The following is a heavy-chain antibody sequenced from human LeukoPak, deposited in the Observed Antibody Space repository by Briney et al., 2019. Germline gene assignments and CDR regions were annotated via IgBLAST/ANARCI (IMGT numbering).Heavy chain of an antibody. V-gene: IGHV3-7*03. CDR3: ATSYDMGWLMGY. CDR2: IKQDGSEK. J-gene: IGHJ4*02. D-gene: IGHD3/OR15-3a*01. Sequence: PGGSLRLSCAASGFTFGDTWMNWVRQVPGQGLEWVANIKQDGSEKFYVASVKGRFTISRDNGKSSLYLQMNSLRAEDTALYYCATSYDMGWLMGYWGQGTLVTVSS. CDR1: GFTFGDTW.